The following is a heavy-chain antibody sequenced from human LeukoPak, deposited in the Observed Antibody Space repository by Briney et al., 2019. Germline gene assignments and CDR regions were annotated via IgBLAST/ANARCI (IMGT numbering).Heavy chain of an antibody. Sequence: SETLSLTCTVSGGSISPYYWSWMRQPPGTGLEWIGNIFYRGSTNYNASLQSRVSISVDTSKNQFSLSLSSVTAADTAVYYCARIPYYYDSSGYYQHGAFDIWGQGTMVTVSS. CDR1: GGSISPYY. V-gene: IGHV4-59*08. CDR3: ARIPYYYDSSGYYQHGAFDI. J-gene: IGHJ3*02. CDR2: IFYRGST. D-gene: IGHD3-22*01.